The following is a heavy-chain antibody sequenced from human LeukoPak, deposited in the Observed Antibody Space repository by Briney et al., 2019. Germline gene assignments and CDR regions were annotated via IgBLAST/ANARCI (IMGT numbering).Heavy chain of an antibody. J-gene: IGHJ4*02. D-gene: IGHD3-10*01. V-gene: IGHV3-9*01. Sequence: GRSLRLSCAASGFTFDDYAMHWVRQAPGKGLEWVSGISWNSGSIGYADSVKGRFTISRDNAKNSLYLQMNSLRAEDTALYYCAKDGPLLWFGVDYWGQGTLVTVSS. CDR3: AKDGPLLWFGVDY. CDR2: ISWNSGSI. CDR1: GFTFDDYA.